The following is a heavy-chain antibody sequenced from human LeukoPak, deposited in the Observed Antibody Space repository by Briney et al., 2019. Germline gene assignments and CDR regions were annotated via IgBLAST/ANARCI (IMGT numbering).Heavy chain of an antibody. Sequence: PSETLSLTCTVSGGSISSYYWSWIRQPAGKGLEWIGRIYTSGSTNYNPSPKSRVTMSVDTSKNQFSLKLSSVTAADTAVYYCARAIIAPRQVGDAFDIWGQGTMVTVSS. CDR1: GGSISSYY. D-gene: IGHD1-26*01. CDR3: ARAIIAPRQVGDAFDI. J-gene: IGHJ3*02. V-gene: IGHV4-4*07. CDR2: IYTSGST.